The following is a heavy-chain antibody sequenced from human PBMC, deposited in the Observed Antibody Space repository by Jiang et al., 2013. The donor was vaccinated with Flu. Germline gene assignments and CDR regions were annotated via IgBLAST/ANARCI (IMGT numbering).Heavy chain of an antibody. CDR3: ARDGATTSYYFDY. J-gene: IGHJ4*02. Sequence: QTLSLTCAISGDSVSSNSAAWDWIRQSPSRGLEWLGRTYYRSKWYNTYAVSVRSRITINPDTSKNQFSLQLNSVTPEDTAVYYCARDGATTSYYFDYWGQGTPGHRLL. CDR1: GDSVSSNSAA. CDR2: TYYRSKWYN. D-gene: IGHD1-14*01. V-gene: IGHV6-1*01.